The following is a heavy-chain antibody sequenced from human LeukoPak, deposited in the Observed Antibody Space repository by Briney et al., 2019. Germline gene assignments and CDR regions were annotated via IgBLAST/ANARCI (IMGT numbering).Heavy chain of an antibody. D-gene: IGHD6-13*01. CDR3: AKHEFSSRWPEYFQH. J-gene: IGHJ1*01. CDR1: GFTFSSYA. V-gene: IGHV3-23*01. Sequence: GGSLRLSCAASGFTFSSYAMSWVRQAPGKGLEWVSAISGSGGSTYYADSVKGRFTISRDNSKNTLYMQMNSLRAEDTAVYYCAKHEFSSRWPEYFQHWGQGTLVTVSS. CDR2: ISGSGGST.